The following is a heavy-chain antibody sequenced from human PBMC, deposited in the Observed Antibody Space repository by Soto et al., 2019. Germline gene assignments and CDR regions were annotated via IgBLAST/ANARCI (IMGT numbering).Heavy chain of an antibody. J-gene: IGHJ4*02. D-gene: IGHD7-27*01. CDR2: IYNSGST. CDR1: GGSISSGDYY. V-gene: IGHV4-30-4*01. Sequence: QVQLQESGPGLVEPSQTLSLTCTVSGGSISSGDYYWSWIRQPPGKGLEWIGHIYNSGSTYSNPSLKSRVTISVDTSKNQFSLKLSSGTAADTAVYYCASGPDGDKVDYWGQGTLVTVSS. CDR3: ASGPDGDKVDY.